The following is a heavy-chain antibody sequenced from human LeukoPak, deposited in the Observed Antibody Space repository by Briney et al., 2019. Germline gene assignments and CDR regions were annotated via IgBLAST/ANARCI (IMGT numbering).Heavy chain of an antibody. D-gene: IGHD1-14*01. CDR1: GGSISSGDYY. CDR2: VYYHGGT. Sequence: PSETLSLTCTVSGGSISSGDYYWSWILQPPGKGLEWIGYVYYHGGTNYNPSLKSRVTISVDTSKNQFSLKLTSVTAADTAVYYCARRVGTRDWYFDLWGRGTLVTVSS. J-gene: IGHJ2*01. V-gene: IGHV4-61*08. CDR3: ARRVGTRDWYFDL.